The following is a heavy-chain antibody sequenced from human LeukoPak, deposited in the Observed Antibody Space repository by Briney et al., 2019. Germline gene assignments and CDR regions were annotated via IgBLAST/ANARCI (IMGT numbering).Heavy chain of an antibody. D-gene: IGHD6-13*01. CDR1: GYTFTSYG. CDR2: ISAYNGNT. J-gene: IGHJ4*02. V-gene: IGHV1-18*01. Sequence: ASVKVSCKASGYTFTSYGISWVRQAPGQGLEWMGWISAYNGNTNYAQTLQGRVTMTTDTSTSTAYMELRSLRSDDTAVYYCARSGTSYSSSWYRLDYWGQGTLVTVSS. CDR3: ARSGTSYSSSWYRLDY.